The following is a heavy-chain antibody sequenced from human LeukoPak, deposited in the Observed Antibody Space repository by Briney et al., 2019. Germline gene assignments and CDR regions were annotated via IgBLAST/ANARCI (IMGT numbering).Heavy chain of an antibody. Sequence: PSETLSLTCTVSGYSISSGYYWGWIRQPPGKGLEWIGSIYHSGRTYYNPSLKSRVTISVDTSKNQFSLKLSSVTAADTAVYYCARRDGRYYYMDVWGKGTTVTVSS. V-gene: IGHV4-38-2*02. CDR2: IYHSGRT. J-gene: IGHJ6*03. CDR3: ARRDGRYYYMDV. CDR1: GYSISSGYY. D-gene: IGHD2-15*01.